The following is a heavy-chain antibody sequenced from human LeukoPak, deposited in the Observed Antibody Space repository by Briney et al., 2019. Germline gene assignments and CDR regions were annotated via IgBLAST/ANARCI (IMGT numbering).Heavy chain of an antibody. Sequence: AGGSLRLSCAASGFTFSSYAMSWVRQAPGKGLEWVSAISGSGGSTYYADSVKGRFTISRDNSKNTLYLQMNSLRAEDTAVYYCARERPGRWELSHYFDYWGRGTLVTVSS. D-gene: IGHD1-26*01. J-gene: IGHJ4*02. CDR3: ARERPGRWELSHYFDY. V-gene: IGHV3-23*01. CDR1: GFTFSSYA. CDR2: ISGSGGST.